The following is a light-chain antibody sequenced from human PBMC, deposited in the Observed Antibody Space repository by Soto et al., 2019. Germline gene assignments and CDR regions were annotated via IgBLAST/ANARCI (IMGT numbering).Light chain of an antibody. CDR1: QGISSW. V-gene: IGKV1-12*01. CDR2: SAS. CDR3: LQANSFPLT. Sequence: DIQMTQSPSSVSASVGARVTISCRASQGISSWLAWYQQKPGKAPSLLIYSASTLHSGVPSRFSGSGSGTDFTLAISSLQPEDFATYYCLQANSFPLTFGPGTKVDIK. J-gene: IGKJ3*01.